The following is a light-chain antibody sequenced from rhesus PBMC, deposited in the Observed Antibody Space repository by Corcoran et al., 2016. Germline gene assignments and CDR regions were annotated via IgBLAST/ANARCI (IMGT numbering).Light chain of an antibody. CDR3: QHYYSTPYS. V-gene: IGKV1-25*01. CDR2: EAS. Sequence: DIQMTQSPSSLSASVGDRVTITCRASQGITNDLAWYQQKPGETPKLLIYEASSLQSGIPSRFSGRGSVTDFTLTISSLQPEDFATYYCQHYYSTPYSFGQGTKVEIK. CDR1: QGITND. J-gene: IGKJ2*01.